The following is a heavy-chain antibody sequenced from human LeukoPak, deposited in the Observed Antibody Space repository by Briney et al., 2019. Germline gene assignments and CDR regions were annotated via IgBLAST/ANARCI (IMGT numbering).Heavy chain of an antibody. J-gene: IGHJ4*02. CDR3: ARRSGYFPLDC. CDR2: IKQDGSDK. Sequence: SGGSLRLSCVASGFTFGSSSMSWVRQAPGKGLEWVAIIKQDGSDKYYVDPVKGRFTISRDDAKNSLYLQMNSLRAEDTAVYYCARRSGYFPLDCWGQGTLVTVSS. V-gene: IGHV3-7*04. D-gene: IGHD3-22*01. CDR1: GFTFGSSS.